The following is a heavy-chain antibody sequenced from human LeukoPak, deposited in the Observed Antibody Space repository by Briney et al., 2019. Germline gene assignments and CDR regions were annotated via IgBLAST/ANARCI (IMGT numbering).Heavy chain of an antibody. Sequence: SETLSLTCTVSGGSISSSSYYWGWIRQPPGKGLEWIGNIYYSGSTNYNPSLKSRVTISVDTSKNQFSLKLNSVTAADTAVYYCARDGDTAMVLGYWGQGTLVTVSS. CDR3: ARDGDTAMVLGY. J-gene: IGHJ4*02. CDR2: IYYSGST. V-gene: IGHV4-61*05. CDR1: GGSISSSSYY. D-gene: IGHD5-18*01.